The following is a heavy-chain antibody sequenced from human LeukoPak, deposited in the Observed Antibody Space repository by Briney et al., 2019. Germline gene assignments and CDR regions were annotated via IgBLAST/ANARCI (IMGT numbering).Heavy chain of an antibody. V-gene: IGHV5-51*01. CDR2: IYPDDSDT. J-gene: IGHJ3*02. CDR3: ARQFXAAAGSPRAAFDI. D-gene: IGHD6-13*01. CDR1: GFTFSSYA. Sequence: GSLXXXCAASGFTFSSYAMSWVRQAPGKGLEWMGIIYPDDSDTKYSPSLQGQVTISADKSNSTAYLQWSSLKASDTAMYYXARQFXAAAGSPRAAFDIWGQGTMVTVSS.